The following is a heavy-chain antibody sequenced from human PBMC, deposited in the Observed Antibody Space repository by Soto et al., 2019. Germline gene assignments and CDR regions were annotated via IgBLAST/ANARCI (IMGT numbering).Heavy chain of an antibody. CDR3: AKSKRPVTAAAGRRYMYYYYYMDV. CDR1: GFTFSSYA. D-gene: IGHD6-13*01. V-gene: IGHV3-23*01. J-gene: IGHJ6*03. CDR2: ISGSGGST. Sequence: GGSLRLSCAASGFTFSSYAMSWVRQAPGKGLEWVSAISGSGGSTYYADSVKGRFTISRDNSKNTLYLQMNSLRAEDTAVYYCAKSKRPVTAAAGRRYMYYYYYMDVWGKGTTVTVSS.